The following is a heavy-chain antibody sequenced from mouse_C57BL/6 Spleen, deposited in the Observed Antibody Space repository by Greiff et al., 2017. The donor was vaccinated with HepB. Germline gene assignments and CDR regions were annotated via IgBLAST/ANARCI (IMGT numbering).Heavy chain of an antibody. J-gene: IGHJ3*01. CDR2: IYPGSGNT. V-gene: IGHV1-76*01. CDR3: ARGNDYDEAY. CDR1: GYTFTDYY. D-gene: IGHD2-4*01. Sequence: VKLVESGAELVRPGASVKLSCKASGYTFTDYYINWVKQRPGQGLEWIARIYPGSGNTYYNEKFKGKATLTAEKSSSTAYMQLSSLTSEDSAVYFCARGNDYDEAYWGQGTLVTVSA.